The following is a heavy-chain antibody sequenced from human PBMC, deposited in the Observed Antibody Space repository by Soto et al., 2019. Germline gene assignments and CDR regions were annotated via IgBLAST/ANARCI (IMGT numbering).Heavy chain of an antibody. J-gene: IGHJ6*02. V-gene: IGHV3-11*06. CDR3: AGEYSSSSVYYYGMDV. D-gene: IGHD6-6*01. Sequence: QVQLVESGGGLVKPGGSLRLSCAASGFTFSDYYMSWIRQAPGKGLEWVSYISSSVSYKYYADSVKGRFTISRDNAKNSVYLQMNSLRAEDTAVYYCAGEYSSSSVYYYGMDVWGQGTTVTVSS. CDR2: ISSSVSYK. CDR1: GFTFSDYY.